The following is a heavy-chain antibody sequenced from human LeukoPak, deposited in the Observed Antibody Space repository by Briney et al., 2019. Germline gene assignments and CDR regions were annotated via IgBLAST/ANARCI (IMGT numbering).Heavy chain of an antibody. V-gene: IGHV3-30*02. D-gene: IGHD1-26*01. J-gene: IGHJ3*02. Sequence: GGSLRLSCAASGFTFSSYGMHWVRQAPGKGLEWVAFIRYDGSNKYYADSVKGRFTISRDNSKNTLYLQMNSLRAEDTAVYYCAKSGEVVSGSSDAFDIWGQGTMVTVSS. CDR1: GFTFSSYG. CDR2: IRYDGSNK. CDR3: AKSGEVVSGSSDAFDI.